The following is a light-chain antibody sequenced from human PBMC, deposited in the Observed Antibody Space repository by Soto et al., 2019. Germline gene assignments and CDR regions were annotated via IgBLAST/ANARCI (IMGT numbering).Light chain of an antibody. CDR3: HHYGDTPRT. V-gene: IGKV3-20*01. CDR1: QSVSSY. Sequence: EIVLTQSPGTLSLSPGARATLSCRASQSVSSYLAWYQQKPVQAPRLLMYGASSRATGIPDRFSGSGSGTDFTLTISRLEPEDFAVYYCHHYGDTPRTFGQGTTGDIK. CDR2: GAS. J-gene: IGKJ1*01.